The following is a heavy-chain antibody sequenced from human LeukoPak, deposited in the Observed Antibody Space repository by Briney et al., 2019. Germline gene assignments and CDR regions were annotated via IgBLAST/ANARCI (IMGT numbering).Heavy chain of an antibody. D-gene: IGHD4-17*01. Sequence: SETPSLTCTVSGGSINNYYWSWIRQPPGKGLEWIGYIYYRGSTNYNPSLKSRVTFSVDTSKNQFSLKLNSVTAADTAVYYCARGGDYGDLRYFDYWGQGTLVTVSS. CDR1: GGSINNYY. CDR3: ARGGDYGDLRYFDY. J-gene: IGHJ4*02. CDR2: IYYRGST. V-gene: IGHV4-59*01.